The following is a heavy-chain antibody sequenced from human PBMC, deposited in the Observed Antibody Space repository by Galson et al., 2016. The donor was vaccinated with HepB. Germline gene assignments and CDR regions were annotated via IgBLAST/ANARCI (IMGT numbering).Heavy chain of an antibody. CDR2: IKTKSDGGTT. V-gene: IGHV3-15*01. D-gene: IGHD3-22*01. J-gene: IGHJ4*02. CDR3: TMISWSTSSGFGF. CDR1: GFTFSTYY. Sequence: SLRLSCAASGFTFSTYYMTWVRQPPGKGLEWVGRIKTKSDGGTTDYAAPVKGRFTISRDESKNTLYLQMNSLKTEDTAIYYCTMISWSTSSGFGFWGQGTRVTVSS.